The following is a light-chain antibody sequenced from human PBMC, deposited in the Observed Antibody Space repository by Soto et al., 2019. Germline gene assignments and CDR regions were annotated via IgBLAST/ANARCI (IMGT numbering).Light chain of an antibody. V-gene: IGKV3-11*01. CDR2: DAS. CDR1: QSVSVY. CDR3: QHSGDFRWT. J-gene: IGKJ1*01. Sequence: EIVFTQSPATLSLSPGERATLSCRASQSVSVYLAWFQQKPGQPPRLLIYDASKRATGIPPRFSGSGSTTDFTLTLSSLEPEDFAVYYCQHSGDFRWTFGLGTKVDIK.